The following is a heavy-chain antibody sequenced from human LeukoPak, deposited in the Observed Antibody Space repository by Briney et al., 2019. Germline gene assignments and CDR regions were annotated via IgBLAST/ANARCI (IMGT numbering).Heavy chain of an antibody. CDR2: IYYSGST. J-gene: IGHJ4*02. CDR3: ASSGSFRQQLIK. CDR1: GGSINSYY. D-gene: IGHD6-13*01. V-gene: IGHV4-59*01. Sequence: DPSETLSLTCTVSGGSINSYYWSWIRQPPGKGLEWIGYIYYSGSTNYSPSLKSRVTISVDTSKNQFSLKLSSVTAADTAVYYCASSGSFRQQLIKWGQGTLVTVSS.